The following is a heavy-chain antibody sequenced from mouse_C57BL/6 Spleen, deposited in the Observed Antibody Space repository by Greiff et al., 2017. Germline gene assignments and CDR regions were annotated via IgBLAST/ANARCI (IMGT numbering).Heavy chain of an antibody. D-gene: IGHD1-1*01. CDR2: IYPGSGST. V-gene: IGHV1-53*01. Sequence: QVQLQQPGAELVKPGASVTLSCKASGYTFTSYWMHWVKQRPGQGLEWIGKIYPGSGSTNYNEKFKGKATLTVDKSSSTAYMQLSSLPSEDSAVXYWARREYYGVMDYWGQGTTVTVSA. CDR1: GYTFTSYW. J-gene: IGHJ2*01. CDR3: ARREYYGVMDY.